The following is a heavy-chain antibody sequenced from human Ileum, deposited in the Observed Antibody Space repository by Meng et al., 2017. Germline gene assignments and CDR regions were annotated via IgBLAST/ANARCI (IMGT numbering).Heavy chain of an antibody. CDR3: AKASKGVTTVTTSDY. CDR2: ISYDGSNK. J-gene: IGHJ4*02. D-gene: IGHD4-17*01. Sequence: QVQLVESGGGVVQPGRSLRLSCAASGFTFSSYGMHWVRQAPGKGLEWVAVISYDGSNKYYADSVKGRFTISRDNSKNTLYLQMNSLRAEDTAVYYCAKASKGVTTVTTSDYWGQGTLVTVSS. CDR1: GFTFSSYG. V-gene: IGHV3-30*18.